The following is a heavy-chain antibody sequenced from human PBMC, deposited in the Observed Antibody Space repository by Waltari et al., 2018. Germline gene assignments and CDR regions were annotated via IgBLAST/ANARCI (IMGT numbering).Heavy chain of an antibody. J-gene: IGHJ6*02. V-gene: IGHV4-30-2*01. Sequence: QLQLQESGSGLVKPSQTLSLTCAVSGGSISSGGYSWSWIRQPPGKGLEWIGYIYHSGSTYYTPSLKSRVTISVDRSKNQFSLKLSSVTAADTAVYYCARDQSRNYYDSSGYYYYYGMDVWGQGTTVTVSS. CDR1: GGSISSGGYS. CDR2: IYHSGST. D-gene: IGHD3-22*01. CDR3: ARDQSRNYYDSSGYYYYYGMDV.